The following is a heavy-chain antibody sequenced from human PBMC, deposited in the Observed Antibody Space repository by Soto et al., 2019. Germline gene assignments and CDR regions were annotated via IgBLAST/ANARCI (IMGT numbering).Heavy chain of an antibody. CDR2: INHSGST. Sequence: QVQLQQWGAGLLKPSETLSLTCAVYGGSFSGYYWSWIRQPPGKGLEWIGEINHSGSTNYNPSLKRRVTISVDPSKNQSSLKLSSVTAADTAVYYCARGGLTSTPIPYYFDYWGQGTLVTVSS. D-gene: IGHD3-16*01. J-gene: IGHJ4*02. V-gene: IGHV4-34*01. CDR3: ARGGLTSTPIPYYFDY. CDR1: GGSFSGYY.